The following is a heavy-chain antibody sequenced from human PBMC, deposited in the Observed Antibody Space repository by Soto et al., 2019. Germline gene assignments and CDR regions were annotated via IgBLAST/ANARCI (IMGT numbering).Heavy chain of an antibody. CDR1: GGSISSGGYY. CDR2: IYYSGST. CDR3: ARANNYYYYYGMDV. Sequence: SETLSLTCTVSGGSISSGGYYWSWIRQHPGKGLEWIGYIYYSGSTYYNPSLKSRVTISVDTSKNQFSLKLSSVTAADTAVYYCARANNYYYYYGMDVWGQGTTVTV. J-gene: IGHJ6*02. V-gene: IGHV4-31*03.